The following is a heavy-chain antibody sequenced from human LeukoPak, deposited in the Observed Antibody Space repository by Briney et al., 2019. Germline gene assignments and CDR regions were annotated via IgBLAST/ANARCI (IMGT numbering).Heavy chain of an antibody. D-gene: IGHD3-16*01. Sequence: GGSLRLSCAASGFTFSNAWMSWVRQAPGKGLEWVGRIKSKTDGGTTDYAAPVKGRFTISRDDSKNTLYLQMNSLKTEDTAVYYCTTKSTTKADYVYVWGSRYYYYYMDVWGKGTTVTVSS. V-gene: IGHV3-15*01. J-gene: IGHJ6*03. CDR1: GFTFSNAW. CDR2: IKSKTDGGTT. CDR3: TTKSTTKADYVYVWGSRYYYYYMDV.